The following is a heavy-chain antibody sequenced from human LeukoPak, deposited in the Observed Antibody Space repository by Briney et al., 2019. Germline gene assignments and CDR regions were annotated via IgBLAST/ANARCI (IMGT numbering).Heavy chain of an antibody. CDR1: GFTFSSYS. J-gene: IGHJ3*01. CDR3: VRDHLWALDL. Sequence: PGGSLRLSCAASGFTFSSYSMNWVRQAPGKGLEWVSYISVDSSRIYYADSVQGRFTMSRDDAKNSLYLQMNSLRVEDTAVYYCVRDHLWALDLWGPGIMVTVSS. CDR2: ISVDSSRI. D-gene: IGHD2-21*01. V-gene: IGHV3-48*04.